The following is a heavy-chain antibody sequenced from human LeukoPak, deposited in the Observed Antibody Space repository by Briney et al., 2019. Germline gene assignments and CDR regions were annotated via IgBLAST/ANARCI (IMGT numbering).Heavy chain of an antibody. V-gene: IGHV4-59*01. J-gene: IGHJ4*02. CDR3: ARIFTDSGSYYSEY. D-gene: IGHD3-22*01. CDR2: IYSSGST. Sequence: SETLSLTCTVSGGSLSGSYWSWIRQPPGKGLEWIGYIYSSGSTNYNPALKSRVTISVDTSKNQFSLKLKSVTTADTAVYYCARIFTDSGSYYSEYWGQGTLVTVSS. CDR1: GGSLSGSY.